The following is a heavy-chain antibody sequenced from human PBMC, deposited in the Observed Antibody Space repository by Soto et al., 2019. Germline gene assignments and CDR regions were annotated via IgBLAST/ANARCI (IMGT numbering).Heavy chain of an antibody. CDR2: IIPMFNTT. CDR1: GGNFSTHA. D-gene: IGHD3-22*01. J-gene: IGHJ4*02. Sequence: QVQLVQSGAEVKKPGSSVKVSCKASGGNFSTHAISWVRQAPGQGLVWMGGIIPMFNTTIYAQTFKGRGTITADEYTSTVDMELGSLRSEDRAVYYCARAAYDRGSLDYWGQGTLVTVSS. CDR3: ARAAYDRGSLDY. V-gene: IGHV1-69*01.